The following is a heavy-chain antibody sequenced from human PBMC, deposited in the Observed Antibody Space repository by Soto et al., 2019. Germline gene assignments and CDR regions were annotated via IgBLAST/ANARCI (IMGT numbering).Heavy chain of an antibody. J-gene: IGHJ4*02. V-gene: IGHV4-30-2*01. CDR3: AAAGTGFDY. CDR2: IYHSGST. CDR1: GGSISSGGYS. Sequence: PSETLSLTCAVSGGSISSGGYSWSWIRQPPGKGLEWIGYIYHSGSTYYNPSLKSRVTISVDRSKNQFSLKLSSVTAADTAVYYCAAAGTGFDYWGQGTLVTVSS. D-gene: IGHD6-13*01.